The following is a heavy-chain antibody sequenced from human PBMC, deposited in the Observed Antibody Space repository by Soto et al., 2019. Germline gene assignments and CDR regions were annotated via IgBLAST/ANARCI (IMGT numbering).Heavy chain of an antibody. CDR1: GGPFNTFA. D-gene: IGHD2-15*01. V-gene: IGHV1-69*10. Sequence: SVKVSCKGSGGPFNTFAFTWLRQAPGQGFEWMGQIIPILGRVNSAQNFQDRLTITADESTSTAYMELSSLTSEDTAVYYCARGHRIGGSCYPVVWWFYPWGQGTPVTGS. CDR3: ARGHRIGGSCYPVVWWFYP. CDR2: IIPILGRV. J-gene: IGHJ5*02.